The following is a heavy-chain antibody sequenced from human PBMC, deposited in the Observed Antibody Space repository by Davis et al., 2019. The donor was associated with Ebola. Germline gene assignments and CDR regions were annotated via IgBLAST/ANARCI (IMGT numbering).Heavy chain of an antibody. CDR2: IRNKASSYST. CDR3: ARGPVAGPFDY. J-gene: IGHJ4*02. D-gene: IGHD6-19*01. CDR1: GFTLSDHY. V-gene: IGHV3-72*01. Sequence: PGGSLRLSCAASGFTLSDHYMDWVRQTPGMGLEWVGRIRNKASSYSTEYAASVKDRFIISRDDSKDSLYLQMNSLKTEDTAVYYCARGPVAGPFDYWGQGTLVTVSS.